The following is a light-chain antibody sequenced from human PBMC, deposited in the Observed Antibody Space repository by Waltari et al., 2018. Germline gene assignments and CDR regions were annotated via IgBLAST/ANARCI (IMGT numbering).Light chain of an antibody. CDR2: DKK. CDR3: GTWDSSLSAVV. Sequence: SLFPQPPSLSPAPGQRVTLLRHRFSSNQSHKYVPVPQQLPGTPPKLLIYDKKKLPSGIPARFSGSKSGTSTTLGITGLQTGDEADYYCGTWDSSLSAVVFGGGTRLTVL. J-gene: IGLJ2*01. CDR1: SSNQSHKY. V-gene: IGLV1-51*01.